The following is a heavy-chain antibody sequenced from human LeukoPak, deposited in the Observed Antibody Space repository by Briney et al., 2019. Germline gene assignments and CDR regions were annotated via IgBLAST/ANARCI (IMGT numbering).Heavy chain of an antibody. V-gene: IGHV3-64*03. J-gene: IGHJ4*02. Sequence: GGSLRLSCSASGFTFSSYAMHWVRQAPGKGLEYVSAISSNGGSTYYADSVKSRFTISSDNCRDALYLQMSSLRAEDTAVYYCVKDLSTVNTDFDYWGQGTLVTVSS. CDR1: GFTFSSYA. CDR2: ISSNGGST. CDR3: VKDLSTVNTDFDY. D-gene: IGHD4-17*01.